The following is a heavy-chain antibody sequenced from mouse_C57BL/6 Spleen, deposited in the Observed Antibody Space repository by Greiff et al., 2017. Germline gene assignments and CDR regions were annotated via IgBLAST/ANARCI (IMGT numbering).Heavy chain of an antibody. CDR3: TRRGYSNYDFDY. Sequence: QVQLKESGAELVRPGASVTLSCKASGYTFTDYEMHWVKQTPVHGLEWIGAIDPETGGTAYNQKFKGKAILTADKSSSTAYMELRSLTSEDSAVYYCTRRGYSNYDFDYWGQGTTLTVSS. CDR1: GYTFTDYE. D-gene: IGHD2-5*01. J-gene: IGHJ2*01. CDR2: IDPETGGT. V-gene: IGHV1-15*01.